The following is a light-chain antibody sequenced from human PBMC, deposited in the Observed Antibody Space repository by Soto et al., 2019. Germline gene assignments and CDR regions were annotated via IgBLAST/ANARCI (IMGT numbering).Light chain of an antibody. J-gene: IGKJ1*01. V-gene: IGKV1-39*01. CDR1: QSISNY. CDR2: AAS. CDR3: QQSYSIPWT. Sequence: DIQMTQSPSSLSASVGDRVTITCRASQSISNYFNWYQQKPGKAPNLLIYAASSLQRGVPSRFSGSGSGTEFTLTISSLQPDDFANYYCQQSYSIPWTLGQGTKVEIK.